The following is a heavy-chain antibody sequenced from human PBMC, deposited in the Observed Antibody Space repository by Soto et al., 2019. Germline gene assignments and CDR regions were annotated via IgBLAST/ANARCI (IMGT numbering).Heavy chain of an antibody. J-gene: IGHJ4*02. V-gene: IGHV4-59*01. CDR1: GGSISRYF. Sequence: SETLSLTCSVSGGSISRYFWSWIRQPPGKGLEWIGYIYYSGDTNYNPSLKSRVTISVDTSKNQFSLQLSSVTTADTAVYYCAKETPSSGWFDYWGQGTLVTVSS. CDR2: IYYSGDT. CDR3: AKETPSSGWFDY. D-gene: IGHD6-19*01.